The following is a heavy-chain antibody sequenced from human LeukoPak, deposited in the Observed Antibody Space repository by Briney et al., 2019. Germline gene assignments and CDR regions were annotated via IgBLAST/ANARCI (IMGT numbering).Heavy chain of an antibody. V-gene: IGHV1-2*06. D-gene: IGHD2/OR15-2a*01. Sequence: GASVKVSCKPSGYTFTGYYMHWVRQAPGQGLEWMGRIDPKSGGTKYAERFQGRVTTTSDTSINTAYMELSRLTSDDTAVYYCVRDSRVSGDYWGQGTLVTVSS. CDR2: IDPKSGGT. J-gene: IGHJ4*02. CDR3: VRDSRVSGDY. CDR1: GYTFTGYY.